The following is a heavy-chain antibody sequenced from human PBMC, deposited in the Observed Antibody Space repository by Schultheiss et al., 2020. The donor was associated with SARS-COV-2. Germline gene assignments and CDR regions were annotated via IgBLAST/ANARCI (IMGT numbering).Heavy chain of an antibody. CDR3: ARDLTDSSGYEVAFDI. D-gene: IGHD3-22*01. Sequence: SETLSLTCTVSGGSISSGSYYWSWIRQPPGKGLEWIGEINHSGSTNYNPSLKSRVTISVDTSKNQFSLKLSSVTAADTAVYYCARDLTDSSGYEVAFDIWGQGTMVTVSS. CDR2: INHSGST. CDR1: GGSISSGSYY. J-gene: IGHJ3*02. V-gene: IGHV4-61*01.